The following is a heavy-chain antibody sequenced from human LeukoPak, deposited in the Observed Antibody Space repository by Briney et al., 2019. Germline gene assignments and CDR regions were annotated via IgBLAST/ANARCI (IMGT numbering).Heavy chain of an antibody. V-gene: IGHV4-30-2*01. D-gene: IGHD2-15*01. CDR1: GGSISSDGYY. CDR3: ASNAGYCSGGSCYGKYYFDY. J-gene: IGHJ4*02. CDR2: IYHSGST. Sequence: SETLSLTCTVSGGSISSDGYYWSWIRQPPGKGLEWIGYIYHSGSTYYNPSLKSRVTISVDRSKNQFSLKLSSVTAADTAVYYCASNAGYCSGGSCYGKYYFDYWGQGTLVTVSS.